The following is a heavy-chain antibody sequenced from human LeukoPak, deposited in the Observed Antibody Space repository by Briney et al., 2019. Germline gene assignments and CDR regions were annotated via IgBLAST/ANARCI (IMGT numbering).Heavy chain of an antibody. V-gene: IGHV3-7*01. CDR1: GFTFSSYW. Sequence: GGSLRLSCAASGFTFSSYWMSWVRQAPGKGLEWVPNIKQDGSEKYYVDSVKGRFTISRDNAKNSLYLQMNSLRAEDTAVYYCARAIGSIAFDAFDIWGQGTMVTVSS. J-gene: IGHJ3*02. CDR3: ARAIGSIAFDAFDI. D-gene: IGHD6-6*01. CDR2: IKQDGSEK.